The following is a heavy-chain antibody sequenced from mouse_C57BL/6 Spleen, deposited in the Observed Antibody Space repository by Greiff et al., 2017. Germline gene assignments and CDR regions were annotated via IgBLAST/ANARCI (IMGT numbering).Heavy chain of an antibody. CDR3: DRIYYGNYFDY. CDR1: GYTFTDYY. Sequence: EVQLQQSGPELVKPGASVKISCKASGYTFTDYYMNWVKQSHGKSLEWIGDINPNNGGTSYNQKFKGKATLTVDKSSSTAYMELRSLTSEDSAVYYCDRIYYGNYFDYWGKGTTLTVSS. CDR2: INPNNGGT. J-gene: IGHJ2*01. V-gene: IGHV1-26*01. D-gene: IGHD2-1*01.